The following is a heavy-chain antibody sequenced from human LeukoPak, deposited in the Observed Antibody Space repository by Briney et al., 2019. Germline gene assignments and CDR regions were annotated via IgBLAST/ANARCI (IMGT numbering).Heavy chain of an antibody. CDR2: IIPILGIA. Sequence: ASVKVSCKASGGTFSSYAISWVRQAPGQGLEWMGRIIPILGIANYAQKFQGRVTITADKSTSTAYMELSSLRSDDTAVYYCARESHCSSTSCHQAFDIWGQGTMVTVSS. CDR1: GGTFSSYA. J-gene: IGHJ3*02. CDR3: ARESHCSSTSCHQAFDI. V-gene: IGHV1-69*04. D-gene: IGHD2-2*01.